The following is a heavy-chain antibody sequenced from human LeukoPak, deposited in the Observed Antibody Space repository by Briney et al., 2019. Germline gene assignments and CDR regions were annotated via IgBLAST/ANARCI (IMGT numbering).Heavy chain of an antibody. V-gene: IGHV4-59*08. CDR3: ARLDYDSSGYYWWYFDY. Sequence: NPSETLSLTCTVSGGSISIYYWSWIRQPPGKGLEWIGYIYYSGSTNYNPSLKSRVTISVDTSKNQFSLKLSSVTAADTAVYYCARLDYDSSGYYWWYFDYWGQGTLVTVSS. CDR2: IYYSGST. D-gene: IGHD3-22*01. J-gene: IGHJ4*02. CDR1: GGSISIYY.